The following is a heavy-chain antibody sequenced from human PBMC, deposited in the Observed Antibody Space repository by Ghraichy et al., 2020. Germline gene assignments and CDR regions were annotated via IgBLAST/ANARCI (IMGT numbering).Heavy chain of an antibody. CDR3: ARQTSNYFDP. J-gene: IGHJ5*02. D-gene: IGHD4-11*01. V-gene: IGHV6-1*01. CDR2: TYYRSKWYY. CDR1: GDSVSSNSAA. Sequence: SQTLSLTCAISGDSVSSNSAAWNWLRQSPSRGLEWLGKTYYRSKWYYDYAASVKSRITINADTSKNQFSLHLDSVTPQDTAVYYFARQTSNYFDPWGQGTRVTVSS.